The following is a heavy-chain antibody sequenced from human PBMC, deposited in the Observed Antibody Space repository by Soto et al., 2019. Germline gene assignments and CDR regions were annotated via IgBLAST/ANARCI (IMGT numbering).Heavy chain of an antibody. CDR1: GYSFTSYW. D-gene: IGHD2-15*01. Sequence: PGESLKISCKGSGYSFTSYWIGWVRQMPGKGLEWMGIIYPGDSDTRYSPSFQGQVTISADKSISTAYLQWSSLKASDTAMYYCARRRGFLDGYSDAFDIWGQGTMVTVSS. J-gene: IGHJ3*02. CDR3: ARRRGFLDGYSDAFDI. CDR2: IYPGDSDT. V-gene: IGHV5-51*01.